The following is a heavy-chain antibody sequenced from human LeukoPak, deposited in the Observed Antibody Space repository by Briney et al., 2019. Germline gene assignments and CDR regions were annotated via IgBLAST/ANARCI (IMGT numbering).Heavy chain of an antibody. CDR3: ARASWGVPAAPHQYYFDY. J-gene: IGHJ4*02. CDR1: GGSISSYY. D-gene: IGHD2-2*01. CDR2: IYYSGST. Sequence: SETLSLTCTVSGGSISSYYWSWIRQPPGKGLEWIGYIYYSGSTNYNPSLKSRVTISVDTSKNQFSLKLSSVTAADTAVYYCARASWGVPAAPHQYYFDYWGQGTLVTVSS. V-gene: IGHV4-59*01.